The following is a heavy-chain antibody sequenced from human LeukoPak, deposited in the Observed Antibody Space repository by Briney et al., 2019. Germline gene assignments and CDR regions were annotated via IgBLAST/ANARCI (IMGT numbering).Heavy chain of an antibody. CDR1: GFSFSTYS. Sequence: GGSLRLSCAASGFSFSTYSMNWVRQAPGKGLEWVSGITSDYTTYYADSVKGRFTISRDNSKNTLYLQMNSLRADDTAVYYCAKDRGWATVTTYDYWGQGTLVTVSS. CDR3: AKDRGWATVTTYDY. J-gene: IGHJ4*02. V-gene: IGHV3-23*01. CDR2: ITSDYTT. D-gene: IGHD4-11*01.